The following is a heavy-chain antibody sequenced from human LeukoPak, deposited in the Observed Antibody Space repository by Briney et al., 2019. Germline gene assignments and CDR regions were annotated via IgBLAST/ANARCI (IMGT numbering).Heavy chain of an antibody. CDR3: ARDSPYYYGSGSYYKTYYYYYGMDV. CDR2: ISAYNGNT. CDR1: GYTFTIYG. Sequence: GASVKVSFKASGYTFTIYGISWVRQAPGQGREGMGWISAYNGNTNYAQKLQGRVTMTTDTSTSTAYMELRSLRSDDTAVYYCARDSPYYYGSGSYYKTYYYYYGMDVWGKGTTVTVSS. J-gene: IGHJ6*04. V-gene: IGHV1-18*04. D-gene: IGHD3-10*01.